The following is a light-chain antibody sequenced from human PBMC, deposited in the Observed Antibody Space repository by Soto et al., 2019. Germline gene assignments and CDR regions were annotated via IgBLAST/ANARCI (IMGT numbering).Light chain of an antibody. CDR3: PQWNNSPPWT. Sequence: EIVMTQSPATLSVSPGERATLSCRASQSVSSNIAWYQQKPGQAPRLLIYGASTRATGIPVRFSGSGSGTEFALTISSLHASFFAAYRCPQWNNSPPWTFGQGTNVEIK. CDR1: QSVSSN. V-gene: IGKV3-15*01. CDR2: GAS. J-gene: IGKJ1*01.